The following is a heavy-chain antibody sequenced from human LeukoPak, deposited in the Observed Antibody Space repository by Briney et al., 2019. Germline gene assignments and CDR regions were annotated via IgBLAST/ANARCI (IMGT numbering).Heavy chain of an antibody. CDR1: GYTFTSYA. CDR3: ARVQGYCSTTSCYPHY. V-gene: IGHV7-4-1*02. Sequence: ASVKVSCKASGYTFTSYAMNWVRQAPGQGLEWMGWINTNTGNPSYAQGFTGRFAFSLDTSVNTAYLQISSLKAEDTAIYYCARVQGYCSTTSCYPHYWGQGTLVTVSS. CDR2: INTNTGNP. D-gene: IGHD2-2*01. J-gene: IGHJ4*02.